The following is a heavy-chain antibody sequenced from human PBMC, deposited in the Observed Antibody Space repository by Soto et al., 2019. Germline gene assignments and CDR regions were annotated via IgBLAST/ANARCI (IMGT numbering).Heavy chain of an antibody. Sequence: PGGSLRLSCAASGFTFSNAWMSWVGQSPGKGLEWVGRIKSKTDGGTTDYAAPVKGRFTISRDDSKNTLYLQMNSLKTEDTAVYYCTTDSSPSYYYGMDVWGQGTTVTVSS. J-gene: IGHJ6*02. V-gene: IGHV3-15*01. CDR3: TTDSSPSYYYGMDV. CDR1: GFTFSNAW. CDR2: IKSKTDGGTT.